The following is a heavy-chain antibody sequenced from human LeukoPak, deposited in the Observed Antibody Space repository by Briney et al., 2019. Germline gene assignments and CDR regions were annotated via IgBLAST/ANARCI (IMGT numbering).Heavy chain of an antibody. V-gene: IGHV1-2*02. CDR1: GYTFTGYY. CDR3: ARVWVVTAVMDV. D-gene: IGHD2-21*02. J-gene: IGHJ6*03. CDR2: INPNSGDT. Sequence: VSVKVSCKASGYTFTGYYMNWVRQAPGQGLEWMGWINPNSGDTNYAQKFQGRVTMTRDTSISTAYMELSRLRSDDTAVYYCARVWVVTAVMDVWGKGTTVTVSS.